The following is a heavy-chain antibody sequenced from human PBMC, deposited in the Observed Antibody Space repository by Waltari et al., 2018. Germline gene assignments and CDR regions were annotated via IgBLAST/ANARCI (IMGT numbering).Heavy chain of an antibody. Sequence: QVQLRESGPGLVKPSETLSLSCAVSGFSLSSGYYWGWIRQPPGQGLEWIGSIYDSGNTYYNPSLKSRVTMSIDTSKNQFSLRVNSATAADTAVYYCARDRVTGSSGAFNVWGQGTMVTVSS. CDR1: GFSLSSGYY. CDR2: IYDSGNT. D-gene: IGHD6-6*01. J-gene: IGHJ3*01. CDR3: ARDRVTGSSGAFNV. V-gene: IGHV4-38-2*02.